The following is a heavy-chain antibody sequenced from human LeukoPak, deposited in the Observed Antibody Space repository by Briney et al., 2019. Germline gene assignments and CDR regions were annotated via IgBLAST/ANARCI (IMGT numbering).Heavy chain of an antibody. CDR3: ARAEDSGYPFDY. J-gene: IGHJ4*02. Sequence: GGSLRLSCAASGFTFSSYSMNWVRQAPGKGLEWVSSISSSSSYIYYADSVKGRFTISRDNAKNSLYLQMNSLRAEDTAVYYCARAEDSGYPFDYWGQGTLVTVSS. D-gene: IGHD3-22*01. V-gene: IGHV3-21*01. CDR1: GFTFSSYS. CDR2: ISSSSSYI.